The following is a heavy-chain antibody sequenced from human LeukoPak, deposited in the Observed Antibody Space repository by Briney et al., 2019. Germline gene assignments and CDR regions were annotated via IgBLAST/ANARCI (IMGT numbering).Heavy chain of an antibody. CDR2: INHSGST. CDR3: ARGSYCSSTSCYIREDEIDY. CDR1: GGSISSYY. V-gene: IGHV4-34*01. D-gene: IGHD2-2*02. Sequence: KSSETLSLTCSVSGGSISSYYWSWIRQPPGKGLEWIGEINHSGSTNYNPSLKSRVTISVDTSKNQFSLKLSSVTAADTAVYYCARGSYCSSTSCYIREDEIDYWGQGTLVTVSS. J-gene: IGHJ4*02.